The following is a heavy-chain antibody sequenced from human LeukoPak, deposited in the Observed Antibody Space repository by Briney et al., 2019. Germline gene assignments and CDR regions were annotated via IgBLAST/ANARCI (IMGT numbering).Heavy chain of an antibody. J-gene: IGHJ3*02. Sequence: ASVKISCKTSGGTFSSYAISWVRHAPLERVEWMGGIIPISGTTNYAQKFQSRVTITADESTSTAYLELSSLSPEDTAGYYCARGPGWYEDAFDIWGQGTMVTVSS. D-gene: IGHD6-19*01. CDR1: GGTFSSYA. CDR2: IIPISGTT. V-gene: IGHV1-69*13. CDR3: ARGPGWYEDAFDI.